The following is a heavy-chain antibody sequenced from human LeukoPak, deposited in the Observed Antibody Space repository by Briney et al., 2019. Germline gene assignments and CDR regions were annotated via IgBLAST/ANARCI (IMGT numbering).Heavy chain of an antibody. CDR3: ARHDGSSFTYYVDH. V-gene: IGHV3-23*01. J-gene: IGHJ4*01. D-gene: IGHD1-26*01. CDR2: ISNSGYNT. CDR1: GFSVSSRA. Sequence: GGSLRLSCAASGFSVSSRAMSWVRQAPGKGLEWVSTISNSGYNTWYADSVKGRFTISRDNSQNTLYLQMSSLRAEDTALYFCARHDGSSFTYYVDHWGHGALVTVSS.